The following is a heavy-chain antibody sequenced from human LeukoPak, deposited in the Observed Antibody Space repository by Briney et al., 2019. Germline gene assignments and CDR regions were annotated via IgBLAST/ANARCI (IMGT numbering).Heavy chain of an antibody. CDR2: IYTTGST. D-gene: IGHD1-14*01. J-gene: IGHJ5*02. V-gene: IGHV4-61*02. CDR1: GASINSDNY. Sequence: SETLSLTCTVSGASINSDNYWSWIRQPAGKGLEWIGRIYTTGSTNYNPSLNSRVSISVDTSKNQFSLKLSSVTAADTAVYYCANGTNWFDPWGRGTLVTVSS. CDR3: ANGTNWFDP.